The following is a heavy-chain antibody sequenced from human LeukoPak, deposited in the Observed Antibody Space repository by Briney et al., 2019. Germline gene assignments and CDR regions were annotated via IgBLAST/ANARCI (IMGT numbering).Heavy chain of an antibody. Sequence: HSGGSLRLSCAASGITLSTYWMSWVRQAPGKGLEWVANIKQDGSEKYYVDSVKGRFTISRDNAKNSVYLQMNSLRAEDTAVYYCAREKGYYYDSSGPFDYWGQGTLVTVSS. V-gene: IGHV3-7*01. CDR3: AREKGYYYDSSGPFDY. J-gene: IGHJ4*02. CDR2: IKQDGSEK. CDR1: GITLSTYW. D-gene: IGHD3-22*01.